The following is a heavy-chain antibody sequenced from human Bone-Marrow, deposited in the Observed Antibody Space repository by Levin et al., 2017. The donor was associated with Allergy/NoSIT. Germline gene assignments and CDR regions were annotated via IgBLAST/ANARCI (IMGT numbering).Heavy chain of an antibody. CDR2: IWHDGRSN. V-gene: IGHV3-33*01. CDR3: ATDGPSITLVRGVVGAFDI. D-gene: IGHD3-10*01. CDR1: GFTFSDYG. Sequence: LSLTCAASGFTFSDYGMHWVRQAPGKGLEWVSFIWHDGRSNFYADSVKGRFTISRDNSKNTLYLQMDSLRGEDSAMYYCATDGPSITLVRGVVGAFDIWGQGTMVTVSS. J-gene: IGHJ3*02.